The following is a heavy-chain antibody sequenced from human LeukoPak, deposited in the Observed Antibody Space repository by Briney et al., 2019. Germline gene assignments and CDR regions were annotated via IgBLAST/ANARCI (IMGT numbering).Heavy chain of an antibody. CDR1: GFTFTTYW. V-gene: IGHV3-48*04. D-gene: IGHD4/OR15-4a*01. Sequence: PGGSLRLSCAASGFTFTTYWMSWVRQLPGKGLEWVSYISASGQTIYYADSVRGRFTISRDNARNSLYLQMNSLGAEDTAVYHCARDRDVDYGNDGFDIWGQGTTVTVSS. CDR3: ARDRDVDYGNDGFDI. J-gene: IGHJ3*02. CDR2: ISASGQTI.